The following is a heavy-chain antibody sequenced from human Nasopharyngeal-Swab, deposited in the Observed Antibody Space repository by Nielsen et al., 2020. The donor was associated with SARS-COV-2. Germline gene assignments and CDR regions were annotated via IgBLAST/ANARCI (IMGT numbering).Heavy chain of an antibody. D-gene: IGHD6-19*01. CDR1: GFPFSNSD. CDR3: TKDSGWLATF. J-gene: IGHJ6*02. V-gene: IGHV3-23*01. CDR2: IARSGTTT. Sequence: SWAASGFPFSNSDMSWVRQAPGKGLEWVSGIARSGTTTYYADSVKGRFTISRDNSKNTLYLQMNSLRAEDTALYYCTKDSGWLATFWGQGTAVTVSS.